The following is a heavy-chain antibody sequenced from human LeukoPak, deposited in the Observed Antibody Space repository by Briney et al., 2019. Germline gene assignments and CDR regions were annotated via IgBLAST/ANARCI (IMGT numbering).Heavy chain of an antibody. J-gene: IGHJ4*02. D-gene: IGHD6-13*01. CDR3: AKDPSEQLAYDY. CDR1: GGSISSYY. CDR2: IYYSGST. V-gene: IGHV4-59*01. Sequence: PSETLSLTCTVSGGSISSYYWSWIRQPPGKGLEWIGYIYYSGSTNYNPSLKSRVTISVDTSKNQFSLKLSSVTAADTAVYYCAKDPSEQLAYDYWGQGTLVTVSS.